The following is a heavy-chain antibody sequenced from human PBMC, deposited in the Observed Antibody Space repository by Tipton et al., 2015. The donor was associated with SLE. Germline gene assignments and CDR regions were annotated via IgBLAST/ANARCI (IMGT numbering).Heavy chain of an antibody. Sequence: TLSLTCTVSGGSISSYYWSWIRQPAGKGLEWIGRIYTSGSTNYNPSLKSRVTMSVDTSKNQFSLKLSSVTAADTAVYYCARDNLMTIVGKGYVMDVWGQGTTVTVSS. J-gene: IGHJ6*02. CDR2: IYTSGST. V-gene: IGHV4-4*07. CDR3: ARDNLMTIVGKGYVMDV. CDR1: GGSISSYY. D-gene: IGHD1-26*01.